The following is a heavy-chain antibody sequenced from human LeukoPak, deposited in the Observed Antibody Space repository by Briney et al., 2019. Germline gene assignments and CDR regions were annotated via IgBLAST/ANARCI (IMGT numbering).Heavy chain of an antibody. V-gene: IGHV3-23*01. D-gene: IGHD3-16*02. CDR2: ISGSGGST. J-gene: IGHJ4*02. Sequence: GGSLRLSCAASGFTFSSYAMSWVRQAPGKGLEWVSAISGSGGSTYYADSAKGRFTISRDNSKNTLYLQMNSLRAEDTAVYYCAKDSSGDYVWGSYRSITPLDYWGQGTLVTVSS. CDR1: GFTFSSYA. CDR3: AKDSSGDYVWGSYRSITPLDY.